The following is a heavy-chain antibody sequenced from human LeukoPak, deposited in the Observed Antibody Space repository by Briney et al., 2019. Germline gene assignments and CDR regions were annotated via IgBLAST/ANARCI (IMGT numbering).Heavy chain of an antibody. CDR3: ARQNDFYMGYRFDS. J-gene: IGHJ4*02. Sequence: GESLKISCKGSGYSFTSYWIGWVRQMPGKGLEWIGMVYPGDSDTKYSPSFQGQVTISADKSITTAYLQWPSLRASDTAMYFCARQNDFYMGYRFDSWGQGTLVTVSS. V-gene: IGHV5-51*01. CDR2: VYPGDSDT. CDR1: GYSFTSYW. D-gene: IGHD3-3*01.